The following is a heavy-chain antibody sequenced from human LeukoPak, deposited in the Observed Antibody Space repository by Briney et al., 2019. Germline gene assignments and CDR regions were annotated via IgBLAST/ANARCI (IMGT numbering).Heavy chain of an antibody. CDR2: ISFDGSNT. CDR1: GFTFSSYA. J-gene: IGHJ4*02. CDR3: AREEYSAYRHYFDF. Sequence: GRSLRLSCAASGFTFSSYAIHWVRRAPGKGLEWVAVISFDGSNTYYADSLKGRFTISRDNSKNTLYLQMHSLRAEDTAVYYCAREEYSAYRHYFDFWGQGTLVTVSS. V-gene: IGHV3-30-3*01. D-gene: IGHD5-12*01.